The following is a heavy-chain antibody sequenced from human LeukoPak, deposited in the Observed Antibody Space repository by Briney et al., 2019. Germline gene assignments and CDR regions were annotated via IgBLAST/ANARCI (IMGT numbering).Heavy chain of an antibody. J-gene: IGHJ4*02. CDR2: IYHSGST. V-gene: IGHV4-4*02. CDR3: ARRSPYSTGWSSYFDY. Sequence: SGTLSLTCAVSGGSISSRNWWGWVRQRPGKGLEWIGEIYHSGSTNYNPSLKSRVTISVDKSKNQFSLKLSSVTAADTAVYYCARRSPYSTGWSSYFDYWGQGALVAVSS. CDR1: GGSISSRNW. D-gene: IGHD6-19*01.